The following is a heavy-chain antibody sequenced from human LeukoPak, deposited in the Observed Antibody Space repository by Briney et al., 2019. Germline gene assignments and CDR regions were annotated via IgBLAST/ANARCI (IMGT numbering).Heavy chain of an antibody. J-gene: IGHJ3*02. Sequence: SETLSLTCTVSGGSISSSSYYWGWIRQPPGKGLEWIGYIYYSGSTNYNPSLKSRVTISVDTSKNQFSLKLSSVTAADTAVYYCARDYYDSSGYLWGAFDIWGQGTMVTVSS. CDR1: GGSISSSSYY. CDR2: IYYSGST. D-gene: IGHD3-22*01. V-gene: IGHV4-61*01. CDR3: ARDYYDSSGYLWGAFDI.